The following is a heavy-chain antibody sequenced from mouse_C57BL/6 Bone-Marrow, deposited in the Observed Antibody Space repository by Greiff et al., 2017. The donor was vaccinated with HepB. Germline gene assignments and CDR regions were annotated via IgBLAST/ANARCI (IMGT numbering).Heavy chain of an antibody. Sequence: EVQRVESGGDLVKPGGSLKLSCAASGFTFSSYGMSWVRQTPDKRLEWVATISSGGSYTYYPDSVKGRFTISRDNAKNTLYLQMSSLKSEDTAMYYCARQYGNYSFAYWGQGTLVTVSA. CDR3: ARQYGNYSFAY. D-gene: IGHD2-1*01. CDR1: GFTFSSYG. CDR2: ISSGGSYT. J-gene: IGHJ3*01. V-gene: IGHV5-6*01.